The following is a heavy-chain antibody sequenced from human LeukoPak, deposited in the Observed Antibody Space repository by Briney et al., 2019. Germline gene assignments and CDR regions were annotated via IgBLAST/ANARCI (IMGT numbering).Heavy chain of an antibody. V-gene: IGHV3-74*01. D-gene: IGHD3-3*01. J-gene: IGHJ4*02. CDR3: ARGAYYYDFWSGYYSYFDY. Sequence: PAGGSLRLSCAASGFTFSSYWMHWVRQAPGKGLVWVSRINSDGSSTSYADSVKGRFTISRDNAKNTLYLQMNSLRAEDTAVYYCARGAYYYDFWSGYYSYFDYWGQGTLVTVSS. CDR2: INSDGSST. CDR1: GFTFSSYW.